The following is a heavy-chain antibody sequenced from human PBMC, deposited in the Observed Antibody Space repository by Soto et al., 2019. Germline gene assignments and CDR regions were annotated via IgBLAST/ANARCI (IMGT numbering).Heavy chain of an antibody. V-gene: IGHV4-30-4*01. CDR2: IYYSGNT. D-gene: IGHD3-9*01. Sequence: SETLSLTCTVSGGSIINGDYYWTWIRQPPGKGLEWIGYIYYSGNTYYNPSLKSRVMISVDTSKNQFSLNLSSVTAADTAVYYCARGYYDILTGRDTKYYFDYWGQGALVTVS. CDR3: ARGYYDILTGRDTKYYFDY. CDR1: GGSIINGDYY. J-gene: IGHJ4*02.